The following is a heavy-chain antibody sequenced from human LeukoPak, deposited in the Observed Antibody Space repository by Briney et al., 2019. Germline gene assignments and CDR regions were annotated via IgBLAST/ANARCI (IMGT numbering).Heavy chain of an antibody. CDR1: GFTFIGYY. V-gene: IGHV1-2*02. CDR2: INLNTGDT. Sequence: ASVKVSCKASGFTFIGYYMHWVRQAPGQGLEWMGWINLNTGDTDYAPKFQGRVTMTRDTSITTAYMELSRLRYDDTAVYYCATDQPDLDYWGRGTLVTVSS. CDR3: ATDQPDLDY. J-gene: IGHJ4*02.